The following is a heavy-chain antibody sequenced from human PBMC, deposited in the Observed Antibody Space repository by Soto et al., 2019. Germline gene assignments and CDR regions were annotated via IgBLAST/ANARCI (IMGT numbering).Heavy chain of an antibody. CDR3: VKDDGGYPSTAPL. J-gene: IGHJ4*02. V-gene: IGHV3-23*01. Sequence: EVRLLESGGGLVQPGGSLRLSCAASGITISNYPMSWVRQAPGKGLDWVSGISGSGDRTYYADSAKGRFTISKDISKNSLSLQLDSLGVEDTAVYFCVKDDGGYPSTAPLWGQGTLVTVSS. D-gene: IGHD3-22*01. CDR1: GITISNYP. CDR2: ISGSGDRT.